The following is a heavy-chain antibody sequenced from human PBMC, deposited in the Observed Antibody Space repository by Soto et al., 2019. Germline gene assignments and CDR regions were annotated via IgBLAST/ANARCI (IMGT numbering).Heavy chain of an antibody. Sequence: GGSLRLSCAASGFTFSSYGMHWVRQAPGKGLEWVAVISNDGGNKYYADSVKGRFTISRDNSKNTLYLQMNSLRAEDTAVYYCAKAQGYYDSSPFDYWGQGTLVTVSS. CDR1: GFTFSSYG. J-gene: IGHJ4*02. CDR3: AKAQGYYDSSPFDY. D-gene: IGHD3-22*01. CDR2: ISNDGGNK. V-gene: IGHV3-30*18.